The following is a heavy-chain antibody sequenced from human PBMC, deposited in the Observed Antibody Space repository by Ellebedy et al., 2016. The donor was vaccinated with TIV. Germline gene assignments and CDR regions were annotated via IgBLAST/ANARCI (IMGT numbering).Heavy chain of an antibody. V-gene: IGHV1-18*01. CDR2: VRGYNGNT. CDR1: GYTFMSYS. CDR3: ARTSRYAYSSSCDY. Sequence: AASVKVSCKASGYTFMSYSIAWVRQAPGHGLDWMGGVRGYNGNTNYAQKVQGRVTMTTDTSTNTAYMELRSLTSDDTAVYFCARTSRYAYSSSCDYWGQGTLVTVSS. J-gene: IGHJ4*02. D-gene: IGHD6-13*01.